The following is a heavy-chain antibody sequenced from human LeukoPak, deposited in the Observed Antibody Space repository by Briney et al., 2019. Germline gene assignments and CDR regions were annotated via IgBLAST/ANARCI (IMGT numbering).Heavy chain of an antibody. J-gene: IGHJ4*01. Sequence: ASVKVSCKASGYTSTGYYMHWVRQAPGQGLEWMGRINPNSGGTNYAQKFQGRVTMTRDTSISTAYMELSRLRSDDTAVYYCARDLFRDYYDSSGYSIGQYWGQEPWSPSPQ. CDR2: INPNSGGT. CDR3: ARDLFRDYYDSSGYSIGQY. V-gene: IGHV1-2*06. CDR1: GYTSTGYY. D-gene: IGHD3-22*01.